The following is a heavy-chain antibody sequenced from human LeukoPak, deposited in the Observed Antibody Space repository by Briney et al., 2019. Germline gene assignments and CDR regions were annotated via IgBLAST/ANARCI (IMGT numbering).Heavy chain of an antibody. J-gene: IGHJ4*02. D-gene: IGHD6-13*01. CDR3: ARDLGLEEYSSSWPPFDY. Sequence: ASVNVSCKASGYTFTSYAMDWVRQAPGQGLEWMGWINTNTGNPTYAQGFTGRFVFSLDTSVSTAYLQISSLKAEDTAVYYCARDLGLEEYSSSWPPFDYWGQGALVTVSS. CDR1: GYTFTSYA. V-gene: IGHV7-4-1*02. CDR2: INTNTGNP.